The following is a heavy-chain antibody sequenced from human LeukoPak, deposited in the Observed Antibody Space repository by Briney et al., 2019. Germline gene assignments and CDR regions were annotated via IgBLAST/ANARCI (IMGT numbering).Heavy chain of an antibody. Sequence: SETLSLTCTVSGGSISSSSYYWSWIRQPPGKGLEWIGYIYYSGSTNYNPSLKSRVTISVDTSKNQFSLKLSSVTAADTAVYYCARDRYYYDSSGYYYLDYWGQGTLVTVSS. J-gene: IGHJ4*02. CDR2: IYYSGST. CDR1: GGSISSSSYY. CDR3: ARDRYYYDSSGYYYLDY. V-gene: IGHV4-61*01. D-gene: IGHD3-22*01.